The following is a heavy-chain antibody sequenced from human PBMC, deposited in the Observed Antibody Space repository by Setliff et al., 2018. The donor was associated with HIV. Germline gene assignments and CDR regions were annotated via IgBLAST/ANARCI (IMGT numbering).Heavy chain of an antibody. V-gene: IGHV4-39*01. D-gene: IGHD3-10*01. J-gene: IGHJ5*02. CDR2: IYHTGRT. CDR1: GGYISNSRYY. CDR3: ASRIYYYDESRVLREEGFVP. Sequence: SETLSLTCTVSGGYISNSRYYWSWIRQPPGKGLEWIGSIYHTGRTYSNRYLASRLTISIDTSKNQFSLKLTSVTAADTAMYYCASRIYYYDESRVLREEGFVPWGQGTLVTVSS.